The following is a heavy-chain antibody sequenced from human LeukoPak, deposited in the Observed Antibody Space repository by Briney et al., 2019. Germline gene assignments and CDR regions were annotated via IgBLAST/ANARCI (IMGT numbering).Heavy chain of an antibody. Sequence: SETLSLTCTVSGGSISSSSAYWGWIRQPPGKGLEWIRCIYYSKNTYYNPSIKSRTTITANTSKNQFSLTMGSGSATDTAVYYCVRPRGFSYGYFDYWGQGTLVTVSS. J-gene: IGHJ4*02. V-gene: IGHV4-39*01. CDR1: GGSISSSSAY. D-gene: IGHD5-18*01. CDR3: VRPRGFSYGYFDY. CDR2: IYYSKNT.